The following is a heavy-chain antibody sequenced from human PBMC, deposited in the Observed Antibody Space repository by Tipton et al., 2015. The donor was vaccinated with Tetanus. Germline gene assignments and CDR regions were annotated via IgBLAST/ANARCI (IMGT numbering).Heavy chain of an antibody. V-gene: IGHV5-51*01. Sequence: QSGAEVKKPGESLKISCKGSGYSFTTYWIGWVRQMPGKGLEWMGTIYPGDSNTGYSPSFQGQVTISADRSVSTAYLQWTSLKATDTAIYYCARRPGFCTGSSCDYYFDYWGQRTLVTVSS. CDR2: IYPGDSNT. CDR3: ARRPGFCTGSSCDYYFDY. D-gene: IGHD3/OR15-3a*01. J-gene: IGHJ4*02. CDR1: GYSFTTYW.